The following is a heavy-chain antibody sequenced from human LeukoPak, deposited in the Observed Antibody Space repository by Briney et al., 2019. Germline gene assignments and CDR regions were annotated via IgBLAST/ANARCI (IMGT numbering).Heavy chain of an antibody. J-gene: IGHJ3*02. Sequence: GGSMRPSCAACGFTFRTYWMSWVRQAPGKGLEWVAHIKQDGSEKYYLDSVKGRFTISRDNAKNSLYLQMNSLRVEDTDVYYCGGIPNWNGLASAFDIWGQGTMVTVSS. CDR2: IKQDGSEK. V-gene: IGHV3-7*01. D-gene: IGHD1-1*01. CDR1: GFTFRTYW. CDR3: GGIPNWNGLASAFDI.